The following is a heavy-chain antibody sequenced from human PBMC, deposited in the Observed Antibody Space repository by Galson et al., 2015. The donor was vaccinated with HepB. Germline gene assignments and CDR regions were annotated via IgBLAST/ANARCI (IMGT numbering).Heavy chain of an antibody. J-gene: IGHJ3*02. D-gene: IGHD3-10*01. CDR1: GGSISSYY. CDR3: ARSRSYYGSGSLSI. CDR2: IYTSGST. Sequence: ETLSLTCTVSGGSISSYYWSWIRQPAGKGLEWIGRIYTSGSTNYNPSLKSRVTMSVDTSKNQFSLKLSSVTAADTAVYYCARSRSYYGSGSLSIWGQGTMVTVSS. V-gene: IGHV4-4*07.